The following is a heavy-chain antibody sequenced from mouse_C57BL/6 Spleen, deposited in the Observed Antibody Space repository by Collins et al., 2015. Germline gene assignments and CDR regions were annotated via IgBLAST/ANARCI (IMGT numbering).Heavy chain of an antibody. V-gene: IGHV1-62-2*01. CDR3: ARHENYNGSTYWYFDV. D-gene: IGHD1-1*01. CDR2: FYPGSGSI. CDR1: GYTFTECI. Sequence: VQLQQVWSWAGXTGASVKLSCKASGYTFTECIIHWVKQRSGQGLEWIGWFYPGSGSIKYNEKFKDKATLTADKSSSTAYLELSRLTSEDSAVYFCARHENYNGSTYWYFDVWGAGTTVTVSS. J-gene: IGHJ1*01.